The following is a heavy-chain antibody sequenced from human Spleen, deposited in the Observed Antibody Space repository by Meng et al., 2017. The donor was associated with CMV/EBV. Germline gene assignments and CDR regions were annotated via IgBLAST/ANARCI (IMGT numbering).Heavy chain of an antibody. CDR2: IYNDGTP. CDR1: GFTVSSNY. J-gene: IGHJ6*02. CDR3: AREGYCSSTSCSSYYYYGMDV. D-gene: IGHD2-2*01. V-gene: IGHV3-53*01. Sequence: GGSLRLSCAASGFTVSSNYMSWVRQAPGKGLEWVSVIYNDGTPYYADSVKGRFNIFRDNSKDTVYLLMNSLRAEDTAVYYCAREGYCSSTSCSSYYYYGMDVWGQGTTVTVSS.